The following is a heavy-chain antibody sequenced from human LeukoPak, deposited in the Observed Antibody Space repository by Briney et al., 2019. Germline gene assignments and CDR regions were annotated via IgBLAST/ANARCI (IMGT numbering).Heavy chain of an antibody. Sequence: GASVKVSCKASGYTFTSYYMHWVRQAPGQGLEWMGIINPSGGSTSYAQKFQGRVTMTRDTSTSTVYMELSSLRSEDTAVYYCARGLILGASYSSSRYGHWGQGTLVTVSS. CDR1: GYTFTSYY. CDR2: INPSGGST. V-gene: IGHV1-46*01. CDR3: ARGLILGASYSSSRYGH. J-gene: IGHJ5*02. D-gene: IGHD6-13*01.